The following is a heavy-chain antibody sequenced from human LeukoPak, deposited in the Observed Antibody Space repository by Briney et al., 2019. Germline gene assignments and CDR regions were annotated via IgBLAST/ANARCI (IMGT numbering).Heavy chain of an antibody. CDR1: GGTFSSYA. V-gene: IGHV1-2*02. D-gene: IGHD2-21*01. CDR3: TRAIPPGH. Sequence: ASVKVSCKASGGTFSSYAISWVRQAPGQGLEWMGWINPNSGGTNYAQKFQGRVTMTRDTSISTAYMELSRLRSDDTAVYYCTRAIPPGHWGQGTLVTVSS. J-gene: IGHJ4*02. CDR2: INPNSGGT.